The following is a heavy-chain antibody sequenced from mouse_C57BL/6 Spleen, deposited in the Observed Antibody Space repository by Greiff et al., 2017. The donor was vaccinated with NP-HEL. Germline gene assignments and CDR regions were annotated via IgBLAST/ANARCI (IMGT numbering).Heavy chain of an antibody. V-gene: IGHV1-64*01. CDR3: ARYRYYGSSSSGAFDV. D-gene: IGHD1-1*01. CDR1: GYTFTSYW. J-gene: IGHJ1*03. Sequence: QVQLKQPGAELVKPGASVKLSCKASGYTFTSYWMHWVKQRPGQGLEWIGMIHPNSGSTNYNEKFKSKATLTVDKSSSTAYMQLSSLTSEDSAVYYCARYRYYGSSSSGAFDVWGTGTTVTVSS. CDR2: IHPNSGST.